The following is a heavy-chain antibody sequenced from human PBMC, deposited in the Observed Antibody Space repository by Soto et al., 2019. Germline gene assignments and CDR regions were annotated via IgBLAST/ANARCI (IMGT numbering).Heavy chain of an antibody. V-gene: IGHV5-51*01. CDR2: IYIGDSET. Sequence: GESLKISCKGTGSRFTTSWIGWVRQMPGKGLEWMGLIYIGDSETRYSPSFEGHVTISADESTSTSYLQWSSLKDSDTAIYYCARLQYVVAGILGGNWLDPWGQGTLVTVSS. CDR1: GSRFTTSW. J-gene: IGHJ5*02. D-gene: IGHD6-19*01. CDR3: ARLQYVVAGILGGNWLDP.